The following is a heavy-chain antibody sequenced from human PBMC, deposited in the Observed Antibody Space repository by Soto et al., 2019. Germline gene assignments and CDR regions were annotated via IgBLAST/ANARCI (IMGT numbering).Heavy chain of an antibody. CDR2: IYPGDSDT. Sequence: GESLKISCKCSGYSFTSYWIGLVRQMPGKGLEWMGIIYPGDSDTRYSPSFQGQVTISADKSISTAYLQWSSLKASDTAMYYCARHGPDFWSGYGMDVWGQGTTVTVSS. CDR1: GYSFTSYW. V-gene: IGHV5-51*01. D-gene: IGHD3-3*01. J-gene: IGHJ6*02. CDR3: ARHGPDFWSGYGMDV.